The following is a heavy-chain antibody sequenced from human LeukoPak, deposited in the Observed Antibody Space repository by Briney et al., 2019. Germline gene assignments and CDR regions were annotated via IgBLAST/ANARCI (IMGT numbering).Heavy chain of an antibody. CDR1: GFTFSGYA. V-gene: IGHV3-30-3*01. CDR2: ISYDGSNE. J-gene: IGHJ4*02. CDR3: ARVGYYASGPFSYFDY. D-gene: IGHD3-10*01. Sequence: GRSLRLSCAASGFTFSGYAMHWVRQAPGKGLEWVAVISYDGSNEYYADSVKGRFTISRDNSKNTLYLQMNSLSVEDTAVYYCARVGYYASGPFSYFDYWGQGTLITVSS.